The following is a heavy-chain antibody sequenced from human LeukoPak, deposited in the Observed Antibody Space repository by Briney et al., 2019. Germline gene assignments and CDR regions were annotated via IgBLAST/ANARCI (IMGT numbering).Heavy chain of an antibody. V-gene: IGHV3-53*04. CDR3: ARVGVGAVAGNYFDD. CDR1: GFSVSNSY. CDR2: IYGGGGT. D-gene: IGHD6-19*01. Sequence: PGGSPRLSCTASGFSVSNSYLTWVRQAPGKGLDWGSLIYGGGGTYYADSVKGRFTISRHNSENTLDLEMNSLRPEDTAVYYCARVGVGAVAGNYFDDWGQGTLVTVSS. J-gene: IGHJ4*02.